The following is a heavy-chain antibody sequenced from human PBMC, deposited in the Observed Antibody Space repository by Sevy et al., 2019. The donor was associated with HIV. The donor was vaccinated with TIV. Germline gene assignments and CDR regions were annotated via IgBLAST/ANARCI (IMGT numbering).Heavy chain of an antibody. J-gene: IGHJ4*02. D-gene: IGHD1-26*01. V-gene: IGHV4-59*08. CDR3: AGENAWGRGYS. Sequence: TLSLTCTVSGGSITSLYWNWIRLPPGKGLEWIANIYYNGHINYNPSLKSRVTLSLDTSKNQFSLRLSSVTAADTAMYYCAGENAWGRGYSWGQGTLVTVSS. CDR1: GGSITSLY. CDR2: IYYNGHI.